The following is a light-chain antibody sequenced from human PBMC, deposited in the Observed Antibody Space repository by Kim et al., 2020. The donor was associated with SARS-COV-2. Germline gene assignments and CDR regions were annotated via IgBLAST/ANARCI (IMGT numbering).Light chain of an antibody. J-gene: IGKJ1*01. Sequence: AAGGERGTIACRASQDIRYHLAWYQHNPDKAPKLLIYAASTLQTGVPSRFSGSGSGTEFTLTISSLQPEDFATYFCQQYNFYPRTFGQGTKVEIK. CDR3: QQYNFYPRT. CDR2: AAS. V-gene: IGKV1-9*01. CDR1: QDIRYH.